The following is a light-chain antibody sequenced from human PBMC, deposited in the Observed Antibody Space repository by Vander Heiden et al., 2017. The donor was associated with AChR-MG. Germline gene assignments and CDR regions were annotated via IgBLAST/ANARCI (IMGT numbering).Light chain of an antibody. CDR2: DDS. Sequence: SYVLSQPPSVSVAPGQTASITCGGNNIGSESVHWYQQKPGQAPVLVVQDDSDRPSGIPERLSGSNSGNTATLTISRVEAGDEADYYCQVWASGSVVSGGGTKLTVL. J-gene: IGLJ2*01. CDR3: QVWASGSVV. V-gene: IGLV3-21*02. CDR1: NIGSES.